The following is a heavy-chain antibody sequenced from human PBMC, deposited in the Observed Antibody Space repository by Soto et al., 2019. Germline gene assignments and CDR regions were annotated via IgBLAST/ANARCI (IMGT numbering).Heavy chain of an antibody. CDR1: GYIFTNYW. CDR2: IDPSDSYT. CDR3: ARHGYCTNGVCSFDY. D-gene: IGHD2-8*01. J-gene: IGHJ4*02. V-gene: IGHV5-10-1*01. Sequence: PGESLKISCKGSGYIFTNYWINWVRQMPGKGLESMGRIDPSDSYTNYSPSFQGHVTISVDKSISTAYLQWSSLKASDTAIYYCARHGYCTNGVCSFDYWGQGTLVTVSS.